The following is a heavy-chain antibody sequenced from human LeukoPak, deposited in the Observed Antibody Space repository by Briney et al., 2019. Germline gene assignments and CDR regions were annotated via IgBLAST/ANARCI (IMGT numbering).Heavy chain of an antibody. J-gene: IGHJ4*02. CDR2: LSASGGLT. Sequence: PGGSLRLSCAASGFTFSSYAMSWVRQAPGKGLEWVSGLSASGGLTYCADSVKGRFTISRDNSKNTLYLQMNSLRADDTAVYYCAKGGSSYSEMDYWGQGTLVTVSS. V-gene: IGHV3-23*01. CDR1: GFTFSSYA. CDR3: AKGGSSYSEMDY. D-gene: IGHD3-22*01.